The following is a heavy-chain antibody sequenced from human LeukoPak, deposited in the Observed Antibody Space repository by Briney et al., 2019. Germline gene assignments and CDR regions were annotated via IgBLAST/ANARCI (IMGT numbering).Heavy chain of an antibody. CDR1: GFTFSSYA. CDR3: ARDGYSYGSFDY. J-gene: IGHJ4*02. CDR2: ISGSGGST. D-gene: IGHD5-18*01. V-gene: IGHV3-23*01. Sequence: PGGSLRLSCAASGFTFSSYAMSWVRQAPGKGLEWVSAISGSGGSTYYAHSVKGRFTISRDNSKNTLYLQMNSLRAEDTAVYYCARDGYSYGSFDYWGQGTLVTVSS.